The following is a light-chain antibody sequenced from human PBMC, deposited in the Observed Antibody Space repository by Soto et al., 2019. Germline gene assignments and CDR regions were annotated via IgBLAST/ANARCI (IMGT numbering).Light chain of an antibody. Sequence: QSALTQPTSVSGSPGQSVAISCTGTSGDIGAYEFVSWYQHYPGKAPKVMIYDVTKRPSGGPDRFSGSKSGNTASLTISGLQAEDEADYFCCSYAGSYSYVFGPGTKLTVL. CDR3: CSYAGSYSYV. J-gene: IGLJ1*01. V-gene: IGLV2-11*01. CDR1: SGDIGAYEF. CDR2: DVT.